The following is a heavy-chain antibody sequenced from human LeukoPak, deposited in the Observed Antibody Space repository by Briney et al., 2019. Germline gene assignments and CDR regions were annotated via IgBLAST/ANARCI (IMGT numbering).Heavy chain of an antibody. J-gene: IGHJ3*02. CDR2: ISSSSSTI. V-gene: IGHV3-48*01. CDR1: GFTFSSYS. CDR3: ARYDYSNYVCAFDI. D-gene: IGHD4-11*01. Sequence: PGGSLRLSCAASGFTFSSYSMNWVRQAPGKGLEWVSYISSSSSTIYYADSVKGRFTISRDNAKNSLYLQMNSLRAEDTAVYYCARYDYSNYVCAFDIWGQGTMVTVSS.